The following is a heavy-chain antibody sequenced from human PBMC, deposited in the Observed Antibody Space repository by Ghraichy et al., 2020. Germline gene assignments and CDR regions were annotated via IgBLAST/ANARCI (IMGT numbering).Heavy chain of an antibody. D-gene: IGHD5-24*01. V-gene: IGHV3-30*02. CDR3: AKNGDGHNFIFRLES. CDR1: RFTFNSYD. Sequence: GGSLRLSCEASRFTFNSYDMHWVRQAPGKGLEWVSFIRNDGSNIYYIDSVKGRFTISRDNAKNTMYLQMNSLRTEDTAVYYCAKNGDGHNFIFRLESGGQGTMITVSS. J-gene: IGHJ4*02. CDR2: IRNDGSNI.